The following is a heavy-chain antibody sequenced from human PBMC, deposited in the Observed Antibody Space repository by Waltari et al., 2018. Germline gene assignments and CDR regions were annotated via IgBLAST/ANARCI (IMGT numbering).Heavy chain of an antibody. V-gene: IGHV1-8*01. CDR1: GYTFTSYD. CDR2: MNPNSGNT. J-gene: IGHJ6*03. CDR3: ARVTEPIFSYYMDV. Sequence: QVQLVQSGAEVKKPGASVRVSCKASGYTFTSYDINWVRQATGQGLEWMGWMNPNSGNTGYAQKFQGRVTMTRNTSISTAYMELSSLRSEDTAVYYCARVTEPIFSYYMDVWGKGTTVTVSS.